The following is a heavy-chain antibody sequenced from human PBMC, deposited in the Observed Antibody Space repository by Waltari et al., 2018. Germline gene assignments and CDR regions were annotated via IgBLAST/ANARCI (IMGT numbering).Heavy chain of an antibody. D-gene: IGHD3-10*01. V-gene: IGHV3-23*01. CDR2: MTADGRSR. CDR3: VKADFGNPFWYFDF. CDR1: GLRLRPYP. Sequence: EVQLLESGGGLVQPGGSLRLSCATSGLRLRPYPLAWVRQAPGKGLEWVSTMTADGRSRNYADSVKGRFTISRDNSKNTLDLQMNSLKAEDTADYFCVKADFGNPFWYFDFWGRGTPVTVSS. J-gene: IGHJ2*01.